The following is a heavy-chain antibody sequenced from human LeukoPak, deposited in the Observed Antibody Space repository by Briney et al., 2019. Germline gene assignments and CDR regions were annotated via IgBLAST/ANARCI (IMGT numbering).Heavy chain of an antibody. CDR2: INHSGST. J-gene: IGHJ6*03. CDR3: ARTTEGGYTYNYFYYYYMDV. Sequence: SETLSLTCAVYGGSFSGYYWSWIRQPPGKGLEWIGEINHSGSTNYNPSLKSRVTISVDTSKNQFSLKLSSVTAADTAVYYCARTTEGGYTYNYFYYYYMDVWGKGTTVTISS. D-gene: IGHD5-18*01. V-gene: IGHV4-34*01. CDR1: GGSFSGYY.